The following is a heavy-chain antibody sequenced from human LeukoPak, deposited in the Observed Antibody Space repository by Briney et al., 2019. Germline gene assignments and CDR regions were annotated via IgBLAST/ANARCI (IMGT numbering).Heavy chain of an antibody. D-gene: IGHD5-24*01. Sequence: GGSLRLSCAASGFTFSSYWMTWVRQAPGKGLELVANMKYDGIEKYYVDSVKGRFTISRDNAKNSLYLQMNGLRAEDTAVYYCAREGREGYNYPALDFWGQGILVTVSS. CDR1: GFTFSSYW. CDR2: MKYDGIEK. CDR3: AREGREGYNYPALDF. J-gene: IGHJ4*02. V-gene: IGHV3-7*05.